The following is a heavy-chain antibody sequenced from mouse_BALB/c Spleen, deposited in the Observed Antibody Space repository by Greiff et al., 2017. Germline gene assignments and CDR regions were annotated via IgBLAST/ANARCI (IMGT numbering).Heavy chain of an antibody. V-gene: IGHV1-39*01. J-gene: IGHJ4*01. Sequence: EVQLQQTGPELVKPGASVKISCKASGYSFTDYIMLWVKQSHGKSLEWIGNINPYYGSTSYNLKFKGKATLTVDKSSSTAYMQLNSLTSEDSAVYYCARGTARASPYYAMDYWGQGTSVTVSS. CDR3: ARGTARASPYYAMDY. D-gene: IGHD3-2*01. CDR2: INPYYGST. CDR1: GYSFTDYI.